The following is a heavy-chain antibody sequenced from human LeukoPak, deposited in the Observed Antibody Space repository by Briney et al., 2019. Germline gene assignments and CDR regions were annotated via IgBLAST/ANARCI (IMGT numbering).Heavy chain of an antibody. CDR3: ARHYGP. D-gene: IGHD3-10*01. CDR1: GFTFSSYSVN. Sequence: PGGSLRLSCAASGFTFSSYSVNWVRQPPGKGLEWIGSIYDSGSTYYNPSLKSRVTISVDTSKNQFSLKLNSVTAADTAVYYCARHYGPWGQGTLVTVSS. J-gene: IGHJ5*02. CDR2: IYDSGST. V-gene: IGHV4-39*01.